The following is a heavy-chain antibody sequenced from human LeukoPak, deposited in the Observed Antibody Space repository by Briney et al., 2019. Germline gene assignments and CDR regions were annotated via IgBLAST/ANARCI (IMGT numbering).Heavy chain of an antibody. CDR2: ISGSGGST. J-gene: IGHJ4*02. Sequence: SGGSLRLSCAASGFTFSSYAMSWVRQAPGKGLEWVSAISGSGGSTYYADSVKGRFTISRDNSKNTLYLQMNSLRAEDTAVYYCAKGGKWLRLGPWVYRGQGTLVTVSS. CDR1: GFTFSSYA. V-gene: IGHV3-23*01. D-gene: IGHD5-12*01. CDR3: AKGGKWLRLGPWVY.